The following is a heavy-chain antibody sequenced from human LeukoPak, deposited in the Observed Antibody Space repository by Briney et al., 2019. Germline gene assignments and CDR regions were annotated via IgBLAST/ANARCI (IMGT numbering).Heavy chain of an antibody. CDR2: IRYDGTDK. Sequence: GGSLRLSCAASGFTFSSFGMHWVRQAPGKGLEWVAFIRYDGTDKYYADSVKGRFTISRDNSKNTLYLQMNSLRPEDTAVYYCARASGPATATDLDYWGQGTLVTVSS. D-gene: IGHD2-15*01. CDR1: GFTFSSFG. V-gene: IGHV3-30*02. CDR3: ARASGPATATDLDY. J-gene: IGHJ4*02.